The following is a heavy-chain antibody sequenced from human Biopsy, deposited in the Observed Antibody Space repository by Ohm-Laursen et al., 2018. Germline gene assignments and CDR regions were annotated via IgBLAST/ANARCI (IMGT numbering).Heavy chain of an antibody. D-gene: IGHD6-19*01. CDR2: ISPKSGGT. J-gene: IGHJ4*02. Sequence: GASVKVSCKASGYTFSGYYIHWVRQAPEQGLEWMWWISPKSGGTNYAQKFQGNITMTKNTSMSTAYMEMSRLRSDDTAVYYCALQSVAQMKNFDYWGQGTLVTVSS. CDR1: GYTFSGYY. CDR3: ALQSVAQMKNFDY. V-gene: IGHV1-2*02.